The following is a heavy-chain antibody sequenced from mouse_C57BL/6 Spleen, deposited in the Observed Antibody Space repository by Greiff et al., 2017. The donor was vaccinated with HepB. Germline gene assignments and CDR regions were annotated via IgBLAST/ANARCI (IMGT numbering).Heavy chain of an antibody. D-gene: IGHD2-5*01. Sequence: EVQLQQSGPELVKPGASVKIPCKASGYTFTDYNMDWVKQSHGKSLEWIGDINPNNGGTIYNQKFKGKATLTVDKSSSTAYMELRSLTSEDTAVYYCARSDSNLLFAYWGQGTLVTVSA. J-gene: IGHJ3*01. V-gene: IGHV1-18*01. CDR3: ARSDSNLLFAY. CDR2: INPNNGGT. CDR1: GYTFTDYN.